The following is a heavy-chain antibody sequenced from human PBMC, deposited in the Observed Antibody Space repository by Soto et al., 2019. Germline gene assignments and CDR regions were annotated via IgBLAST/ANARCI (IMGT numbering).Heavy chain of an antibody. CDR2: IKTKTQGETT. CDR3: TTGSVEGY. CDR1: GFSISSAW. J-gene: IGHJ4*02. D-gene: IGHD3-3*01. V-gene: IGHV3-15*07. Sequence: EVQLVESGGGLVKPGGSLRLSCAASGFSISSAWMNWVRQAPGKGLEWVGRIKTKTQGETTDYPAPVKGRFTISRDDSINTLQLQMYSLSMEDTGVYYCTTGSVEGYWGQGTVVTVSS.